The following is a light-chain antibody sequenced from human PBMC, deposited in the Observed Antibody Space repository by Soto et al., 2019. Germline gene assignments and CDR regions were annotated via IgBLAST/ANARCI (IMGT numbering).Light chain of an antibody. V-gene: IGKV1-5*03. CDR2: KAS. CDR3: QQYNSYSPLT. CDR1: QSIISW. J-gene: IGKJ4*01. Sequence: DIQMTQSPSILSASVGDIVTITGRASQSIISWLAWYQQTPGKAPKLLIYKASGLESGVPSRFSGSGSGTDFTLTISSLQPDDFATYYCQQYNSYSPLTFGGGTKVDI.